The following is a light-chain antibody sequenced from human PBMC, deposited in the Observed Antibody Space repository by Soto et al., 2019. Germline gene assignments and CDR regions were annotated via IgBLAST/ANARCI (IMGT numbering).Light chain of an antibody. CDR3: QQRSNWPRT. CDR1: QSVGSY. CDR2: DAS. Sequence: EIVLTQSPATLSLSPGERATLSCRASQSVGSYLAWYQQKPGQAPRLLIYDASNRATGIPARFGGSGSGTDFTLTISSLEPGDFAVYYCQQRSNWPRTFGQGTKVGIK. J-gene: IGKJ1*01. V-gene: IGKV3-11*01.